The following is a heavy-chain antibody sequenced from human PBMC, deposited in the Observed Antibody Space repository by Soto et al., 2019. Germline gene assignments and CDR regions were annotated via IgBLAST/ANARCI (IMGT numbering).Heavy chain of an antibody. CDR3: ARGVIDVLVPAATYFDY. D-gene: IGHD2-2*01. CDR1: GGSISSGDYY. J-gene: IGHJ4*02. CDR2: IYYSGST. V-gene: IGHV4-30-4*01. Sequence: SETLSLTCTVSGGSISSGDYYWSWIRQPPGKGLEWIGYIYYSGSTYYNPSLKSRVTISVDTSKNQFSLKLSSVTAADTAVYYCARGVIDVLVPAATYFDYWGQGTLVTVSS.